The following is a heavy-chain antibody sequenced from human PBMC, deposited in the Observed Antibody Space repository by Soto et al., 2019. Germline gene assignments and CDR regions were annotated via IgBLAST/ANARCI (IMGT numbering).Heavy chain of an antibody. Sequence: GASLKISCKGSGYTFTSYWITWVRQMPGKGLEWMGRIDPGDSYTNYSPSFQGHVTISADKSINTAYLQWSSLKASDTAMYDCGRGYTSTWQTFDYWGRGTLVTVSS. CDR2: IDPGDSYT. J-gene: IGHJ4*02. D-gene: IGHD6-13*01. CDR3: GRGYTSTWQTFDY. CDR1: GYTFTSYW. V-gene: IGHV5-10-1*01.